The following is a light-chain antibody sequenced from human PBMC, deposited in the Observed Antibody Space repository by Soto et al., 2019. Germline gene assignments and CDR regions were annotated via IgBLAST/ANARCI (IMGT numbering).Light chain of an antibody. V-gene: IGKV1-27*01. Sequence: DIQMTQSPSSLSASVGDRVTITCRASQGISNYLAWYQQKPGKVPKLLIYAASTLQSGVPSRFSGSGSGTDFTLTISRLEPEDFAVYYCQQYESSPPLTFGGGTKVDIK. CDR1: QGISNY. CDR3: QQYESSPPLT. CDR2: AAS. J-gene: IGKJ4*01.